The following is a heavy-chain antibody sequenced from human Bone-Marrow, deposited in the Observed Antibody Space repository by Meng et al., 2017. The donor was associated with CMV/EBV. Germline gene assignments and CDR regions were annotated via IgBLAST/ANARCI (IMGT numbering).Heavy chain of an antibody. Sequence: GGSLRLSCAASGFTFDDYAMHWVRQAPGKGLEWVSGISWNSGSIGYADSVKGRFTISRDNAKNSLYLQMNSLRAEDTALYYCAKDLITIFGVVIIGGGMDVWGQGTTVTVSS. CDR2: ISWNSGSI. D-gene: IGHD3-3*01. V-gene: IGHV3-9*01. CDR3: AKDLITIFGVVIIGGGMDV. CDR1: GFTFDDYA. J-gene: IGHJ6*02.